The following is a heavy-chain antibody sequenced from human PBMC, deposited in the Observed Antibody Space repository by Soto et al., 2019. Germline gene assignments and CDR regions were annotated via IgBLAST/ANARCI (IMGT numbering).Heavy chain of an antibody. CDR3: ARSGIVPPILMYPFDF. J-gene: IGHJ4*02. V-gene: IGHV4-39*01. CDR2: IYHDGST. D-gene: IGHD1-26*01. CDR1: GGSITSSDYY. Sequence: QLQLEESGPGLVKPSETLTLTCTVSGGSITSSDYYWGWIRQPPGKGLECVGTIYHDGSTHYNPSLKSRVTSSLDSSKKQFSLKLSSVTAADTAVYYCARSGIVPPILMYPFDFWGQGTLVTVSS.